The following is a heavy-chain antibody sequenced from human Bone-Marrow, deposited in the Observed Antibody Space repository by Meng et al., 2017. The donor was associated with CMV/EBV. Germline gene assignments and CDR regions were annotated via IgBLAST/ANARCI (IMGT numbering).Heavy chain of an antibody. J-gene: IGHJ6*02. CDR3: ARERVLAYYYYYGMDV. CDR2: ISSSSSYI. Sequence: GGSLRLSCAASGFTFSSYSMNWVRQAPGKGLEWVSSISSSSSYIYYADSVKGRFTISRDNAKNSLYLQMNSLRAEDTAVYYCARERVLAYYYYYGMDVWGQGTTVTVSS. CDR1: GFTFSSYS. D-gene: IGHD3-3*02. V-gene: IGHV3-21*04.